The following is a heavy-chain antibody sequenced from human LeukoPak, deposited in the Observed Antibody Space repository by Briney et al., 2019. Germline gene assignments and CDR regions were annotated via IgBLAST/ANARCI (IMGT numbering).Heavy chain of an antibody. CDR2: ISGSGGST. CDR1: GFTFSSYA. CDR3: AKVPLLWFGELTYYFDY. Sequence: GGSLRLSCAASGFTFSSYAMSWVRQAPGKGLEWVSAISGSGGSTYHADSVKGRFTISRDNSKNTLYLQMNSLRAEDTAVYYCAKVPLLWFGELTYYFDYWGQGTLVTVSS. V-gene: IGHV3-23*01. D-gene: IGHD3-10*01. J-gene: IGHJ4*02.